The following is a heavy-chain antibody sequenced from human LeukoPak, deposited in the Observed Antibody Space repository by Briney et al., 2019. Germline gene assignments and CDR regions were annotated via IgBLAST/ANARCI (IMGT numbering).Heavy chain of an antibody. Sequence: GASVKVSCKASGYTFTSYDINWVRQATGQGLEWMGWIDPNSGNTGYAQKFQGRVTMTRNTSISTAYMELSSLRSEDTAVYYCARDQLGTVGYFDYWGQGTLVTVSS. CDR1: GYTFTSYD. D-gene: IGHD6-13*01. CDR2: IDPNSGNT. J-gene: IGHJ4*02. CDR3: ARDQLGTVGYFDY. V-gene: IGHV1-8*01.